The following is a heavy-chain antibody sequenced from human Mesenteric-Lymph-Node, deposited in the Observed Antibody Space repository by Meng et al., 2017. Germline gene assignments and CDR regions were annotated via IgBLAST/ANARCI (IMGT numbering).Heavy chain of an antibody. J-gene: IGHJ4*02. V-gene: IGHV4-38-2*02. CDR2: TFHSGST. CDR3: ARLNYHDEY. CDR1: GYSISSGYY. Sequence: SETLSLTCTVSGYSISSGYYWSWIRQPPGKGLEWIGNTFHSGSTYYNPSLKSRVTISVDTSKNQFSLKLSSVTAADTAMYYCARLNYHDEYWGRGTLVTVSS. D-gene: IGHD3-22*01.